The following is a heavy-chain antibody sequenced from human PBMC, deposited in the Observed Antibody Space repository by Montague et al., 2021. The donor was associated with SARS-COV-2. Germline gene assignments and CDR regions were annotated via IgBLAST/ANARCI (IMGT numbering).Heavy chain of an antibody. Sequence: SETLSLTCPVSGDSVSTDNWCSCVQLPPEQQLSMVGVFYLTRSTKYKPSRNSRVSMSVDKSWNQFPLRLTSVAAADTAIYYCAREGSGGSDLDYWGQGTMVTVSS. V-gene: IGHV4-4*02. CDR3: AREGSGGSDLDY. CDR1: GDSVSTDNW. CDR2: FYLTRST. J-gene: IGHJ4*02. D-gene: IGHD3-10*01.